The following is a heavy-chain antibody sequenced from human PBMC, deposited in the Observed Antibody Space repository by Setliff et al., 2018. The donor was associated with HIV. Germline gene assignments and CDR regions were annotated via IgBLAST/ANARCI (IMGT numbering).Heavy chain of an antibody. CDR1: GYTFTAYY. CDR3: ASPMFYDGTVV. Sequence: ASVKVSCKASGYTFTAYYIYWVRQAPGHGLEWVGRISVGTGDSKHSPKSQGRVAITRDSSANTAYMELTSLRSEDTAVYYCASPMFYDGTVVWGQGTLVTVSS. V-gene: IGHV1-3*01. J-gene: IGHJ4*02. D-gene: IGHD3-22*01. CDR2: ISVGTGDS.